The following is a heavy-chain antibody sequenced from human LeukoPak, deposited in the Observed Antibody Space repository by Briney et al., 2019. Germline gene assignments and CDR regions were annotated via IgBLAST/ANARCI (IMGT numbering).Heavy chain of an antibody. CDR1: GYTFTGYY. D-gene: IGHD6-13*01. Sequence: ASVKVSCKASGYTFTGYYMHWVRQAPGQGLEWMGWINPNSGGTNYAQKFQGRVTMTRDTSISTAYMELSRLRSDDTAVYYCARGYSVKEYSSSWSWSDPWGQGTLVTVSS. CDR3: ARGYSVKEYSSSWSWSDP. J-gene: IGHJ5*02. CDR2: INPNSGGT. V-gene: IGHV1-2*02.